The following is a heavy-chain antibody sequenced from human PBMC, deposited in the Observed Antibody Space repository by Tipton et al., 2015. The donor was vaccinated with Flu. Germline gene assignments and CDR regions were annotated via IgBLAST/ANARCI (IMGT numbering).Heavy chain of an antibody. CDR1: EFTFSSYW. D-gene: IGHD3-9*01. CDR2: LSGSGSSI. J-gene: IGHJ6*02. CDR3: VKAKNYDIVAAYYGMDV. Sequence: GSLRLSCAASEFTFSSYWMSWVRQAPGKGLEWVAGLSGSGSSIYYADSVKGRFTISRDNSKNMLYVQMNSLRAEDTAVYYCVKAKNYDIVAAYYGMDVWGQGTTVTVSS. V-gene: IGHV3-23*01.